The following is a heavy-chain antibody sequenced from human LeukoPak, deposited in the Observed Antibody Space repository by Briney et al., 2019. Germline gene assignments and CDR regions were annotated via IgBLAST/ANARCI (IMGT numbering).Heavy chain of an antibody. D-gene: IGHD3-22*01. J-gene: IGHJ4*02. CDR3: AKSPSSSGYYYAVDY. CDR1: GFTFSSYA. V-gene: IGHV3-30-3*02. CDR2: ISYDGSNK. Sequence: GGSLRLSCAASGFTFSSYAMHWVRQAPGKGLEWVAVISYDGSNKYYADSVKGRLTISRDNSKNTLYLQMNSLRAEDTAVYYCAKSPSSSGYYYAVDYWGQGTLVTVSS.